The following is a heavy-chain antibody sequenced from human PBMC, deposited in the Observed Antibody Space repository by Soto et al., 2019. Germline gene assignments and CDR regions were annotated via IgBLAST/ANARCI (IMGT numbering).Heavy chain of an antibody. V-gene: IGHV3-9*01. D-gene: IGHD2-15*01. CDR1: GFTFDDYA. J-gene: IGHJ4*02. CDR2: ISLNSNSI. CDR3: AKATAPLTSYSTFDY. Sequence: VQLVESGGGLVQPGRSLRLSCAASGFTFDDYAMHWVRQAPGKGLEWVSGISLNSNSIGYADSVRGRFTISRDNAKNSLYLQMNSLRAEDTALYYCAKATAPLTSYSTFDYWGQGTLVTVSS.